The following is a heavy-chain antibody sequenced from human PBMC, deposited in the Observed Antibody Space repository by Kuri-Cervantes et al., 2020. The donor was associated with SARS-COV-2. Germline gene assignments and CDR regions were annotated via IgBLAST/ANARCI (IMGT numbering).Heavy chain of an antibody. V-gene: IGHV4-38-2*02. J-gene: IGHJ4*02. CDR3: AREGYSYGVN. CDR2: IYHGGST. CDR1: GAPISGYH. Sequence: SETLSLTCTVSGAPISGYHWSWIRQPPGKGLEWIGSIYHGGSTYYNPSLKSRVTISVDTSKNQFSLKLSSVTAADTAVYYCAREGYSYGVNWGQGTLVTVSS. D-gene: IGHD5-18*01.